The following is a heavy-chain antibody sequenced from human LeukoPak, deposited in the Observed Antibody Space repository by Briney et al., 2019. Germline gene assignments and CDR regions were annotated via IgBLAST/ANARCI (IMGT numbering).Heavy chain of an antibody. J-gene: IGHJ4*02. Sequence: GGSLRLSCAASGFTFSSYAMSWVRQAPGKGLEWVSAISGSGGSTYYADSVKGRFTISRDNSKNTLYLQMNSLRAEVTAVYYCAKSTYYYDSSGYPYWGQGTLVTVSS. D-gene: IGHD3-22*01. CDR3: AKSTYYYDSSGYPY. CDR2: ISGSGGST. CDR1: GFTFSSYA. V-gene: IGHV3-23*01.